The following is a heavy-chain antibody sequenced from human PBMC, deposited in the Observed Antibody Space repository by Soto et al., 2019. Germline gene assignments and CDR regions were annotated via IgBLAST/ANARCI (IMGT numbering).Heavy chain of an antibody. Sequence: GGSLSLSCAASGYTFSDYYMSWIRQAPGKGLEWISYIDTSGTKIYYADSVKGRFTITRDNAKNSLYLEMNSLRDEDTAVYYCASHYDMWSGYLSPVDYWGQGTLVTVSS. D-gene: IGHD3-3*01. J-gene: IGHJ4*02. CDR2: IDTSGTKI. CDR3: ASHYDMWSGYLSPVDY. CDR1: GYTFSDYY. V-gene: IGHV3-11*01.